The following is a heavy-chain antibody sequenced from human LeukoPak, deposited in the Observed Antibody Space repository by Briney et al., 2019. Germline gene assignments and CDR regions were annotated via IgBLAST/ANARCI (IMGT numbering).Heavy chain of an antibody. CDR2: ISSSSGYI. CDR3: TREGPNDAFDI. Sequence: PGGSLRLSCATSGFTFSSYSMDWVRQAPGKGLEWVSSISSSSGYIYYADSVKGRFTISRDNAKNSVHLLMNNLRAEDTAVYYCTREGPNDAFDIWGQGTMVTVSS. V-gene: IGHV3-21*01. J-gene: IGHJ3*02. CDR1: GFTFSSYS.